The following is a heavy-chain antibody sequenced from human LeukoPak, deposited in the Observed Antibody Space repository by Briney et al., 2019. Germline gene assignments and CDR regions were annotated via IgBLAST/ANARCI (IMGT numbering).Heavy chain of an antibody. Sequence: SYISSSGSTIYYADSVKGRFTISRDNAKNSLYLQMNSLRAEDTAVYYCARDVSGWLVHDYWGQGTLVTVSS. J-gene: IGHJ4*02. CDR3: ARDVSGWLVHDY. V-gene: IGHV3-11*01. D-gene: IGHD6-19*01. CDR2: ISSSGSTI.